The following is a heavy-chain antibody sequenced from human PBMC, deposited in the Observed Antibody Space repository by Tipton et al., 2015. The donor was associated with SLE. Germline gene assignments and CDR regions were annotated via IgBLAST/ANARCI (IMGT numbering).Heavy chain of an antibody. CDR3: AREPAPNWAYDAFDI. Sequence: LSCAVYGGSFSGYYWSWIRQPPGKGLEWIGEINHSGSTNYNPSLKSRVTISVDTSKNQFSLKLSSVTAADTAVYYCAREPAPNWAYDAFDIWGQGTMVTVSS. V-gene: IGHV4-34*01. J-gene: IGHJ3*02. CDR2: INHSGST. D-gene: IGHD7-27*01. CDR1: GGSFSGYY.